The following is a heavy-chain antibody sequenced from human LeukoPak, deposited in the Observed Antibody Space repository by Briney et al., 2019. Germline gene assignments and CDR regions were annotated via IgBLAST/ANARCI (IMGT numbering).Heavy chain of an antibody. D-gene: IGHD3-22*01. J-gene: IGHJ4*02. CDR2: INPNSGDT. CDR3: ARYHPDDDSDA. CDR1: GYTFTGYY. Sequence: ASVKVSCKASGYTFTGYYMHWVRQAPGQGLEWMGWINPNSGDTNYAQKFQGRVTMTRDTSINTAYMELSRLKSDDTAVYYCARYHPDDDSDAWGKGTLVTVSS. V-gene: IGHV1-2*02.